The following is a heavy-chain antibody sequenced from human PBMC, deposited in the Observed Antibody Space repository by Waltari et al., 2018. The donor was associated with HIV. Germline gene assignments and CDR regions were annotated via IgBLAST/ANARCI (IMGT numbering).Heavy chain of an antibody. CDR3: ARRRFWSGADWYFDL. Sequence: QVQLQESGPGLVKPSETLSLTCTVSGGSISSYYWSWIRQPPGKGLEWIGYIYYSGSTNYNPSLKSRVTISVDTSKNQFSLKLSSVTAADTAVYYCARRRFWSGADWYFDLWGRGTLVTVSS. J-gene: IGHJ2*01. V-gene: IGHV4-59*12. CDR2: IYYSGST. CDR1: GGSISSYY. D-gene: IGHD3-3*01.